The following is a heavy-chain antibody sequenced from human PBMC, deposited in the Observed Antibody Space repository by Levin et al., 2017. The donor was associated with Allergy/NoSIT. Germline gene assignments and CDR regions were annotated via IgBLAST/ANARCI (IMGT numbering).Heavy chain of an antibody. Sequence: SETLSLTCTVSGGSISSSSYYWGWIRQPPGKGLEWIGSIYYSGSTYYNPSLKSRVTISVDTSKNQFSLKLSSVTAADTAVYYCARRLSSSWYGLLPTNWFDPWGQGTLVTVSS. CDR3: ARRLSSSWYGLLPTNWFDP. CDR1: GGSISSSSYY. V-gene: IGHV4-39*01. J-gene: IGHJ5*02. CDR2: IYYSGST. D-gene: IGHD6-13*01.